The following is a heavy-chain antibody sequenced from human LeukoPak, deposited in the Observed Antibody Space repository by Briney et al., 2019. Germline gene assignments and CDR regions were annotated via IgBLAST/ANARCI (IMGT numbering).Heavy chain of an antibody. D-gene: IGHD3-16*01. Sequence: ASVKVSCKASGYTFTSYDINWVRQATGQGLEWMGWMNPNSGNTGYAQKFQGRVTMTRNTSLTTAYMELTSLKSEDTAVYYCARSLGTYWGKDFLNWFDPWGQGTLVTVSS. CDR3: ARSLGTYWGKDFLNWFDP. CDR2: MNPNSGNT. J-gene: IGHJ5*02. CDR1: GYTFTSYD. V-gene: IGHV1-8*01.